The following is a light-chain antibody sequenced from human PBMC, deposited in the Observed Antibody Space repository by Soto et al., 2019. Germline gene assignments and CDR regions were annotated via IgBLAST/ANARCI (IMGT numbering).Light chain of an antibody. V-gene: IGLV1-44*01. CDR1: SSNIGSNT. Sequence: QSVLTQPPSASGTPGQRVTISCSGSSSNIGSNTVNWYQQLPGTAPKPLIYSNNQRPSGVPGRFSGSKSGTSASLAISGLQSEDEADYYCAAWDDSLNGRVFGGGTKLTVL. J-gene: IGLJ2*01. CDR3: AAWDDSLNGRV. CDR2: SNN.